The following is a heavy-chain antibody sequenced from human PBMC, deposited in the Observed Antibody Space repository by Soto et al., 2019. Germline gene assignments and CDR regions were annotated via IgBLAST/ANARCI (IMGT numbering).Heavy chain of an antibody. CDR2: IYPGDSDT. Sequence: GESLKISCXGSGYSFTSYWIGWVRQMPGKGLEWMGIIYPGDSDTRYSPSFQGQVTISADKSINTAYLQWSSLKASDTAMYYCARSRYSSSWYPDYWGQGTLVTVSS. J-gene: IGHJ4*02. V-gene: IGHV5-51*01. CDR3: ARSRYSSSWYPDY. CDR1: GYSFTSYW. D-gene: IGHD6-13*01.